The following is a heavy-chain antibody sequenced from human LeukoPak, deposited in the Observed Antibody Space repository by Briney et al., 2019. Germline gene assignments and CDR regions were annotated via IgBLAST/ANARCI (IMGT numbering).Heavy chain of an antibody. Sequence: PSETLSLTCTVSGGPISSGGYYWSWIRQHPGKGLEWIGYIYYSGSTYYNPSLKSRVTISVDTSKNQFSLKLSSVTAADTAVYYCARVYGYCSGGSCYPDAFDIWGQGTMVTVSS. CDR3: ARVYGYCSGGSCYPDAFDI. D-gene: IGHD2-15*01. V-gene: IGHV4-31*03. CDR2: IYYSGST. J-gene: IGHJ3*02. CDR1: GGPISSGGYY.